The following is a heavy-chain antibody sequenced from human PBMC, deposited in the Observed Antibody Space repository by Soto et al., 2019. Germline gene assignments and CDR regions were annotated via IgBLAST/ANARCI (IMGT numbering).Heavy chain of an antibody. CDR2: INAGNGNT. CDR1: GYTFTSYA. J-gene: IGHJ4*02. CDR3: ARGFPHYDFWSGAPDFDY. Sequence: ASVKVSCKASGYTFTSYAMHWVRQAPGQRLEWMGWINAGNGNTKYSQKFQGRVTITRDTSASTAYMELSSLRSEDTAVYYCARGFPHYDFWSGAPDFDYWGQGTLVTVYS. V-gene: IGHV1-3*01. D-gene: IGHD3-3*01.